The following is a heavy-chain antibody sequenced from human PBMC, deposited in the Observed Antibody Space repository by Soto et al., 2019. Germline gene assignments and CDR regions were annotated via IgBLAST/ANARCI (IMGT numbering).Heavy chain of an antibody. CDR1: GFNVSRSY. CDR2: IYSGGTT. D-gene: IGHD3-10*01. Sequence: EVQLVESGGGLVQPGGSLRLSCAASGFNVSRSYMTWVRQAPGRGLEWISFIYSGGTTHYADSVRGRFTISRHNSENTLYLQMNSQRVEDTAVYYCARHLRLVGFGEYDLWGRGTLVTVSS. V-gene: IGHV3-53*04. J-gene: IGHJ2*01. CDR3: ARHLRLVGFGEYDL.